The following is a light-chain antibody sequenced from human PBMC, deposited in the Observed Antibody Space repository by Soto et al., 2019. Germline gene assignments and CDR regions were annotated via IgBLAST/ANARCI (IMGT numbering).Light chain of an antibody. CDR3: QQYGSSIT. J-gene: IGKJ5*01. V-gene: IGKV3-20*01. Sequence: EIVLTQSPGSLSLSPGERATLSCRASQSVSSSYLAWYQQKPGQAPRLLIYGASSRATGIPDRFSGSGSGSDFTLTISRLDAEEVAVYYRQQYGSSITFGQGTRLEI. CDR2: GAS. CDR1: QSVSSSY.